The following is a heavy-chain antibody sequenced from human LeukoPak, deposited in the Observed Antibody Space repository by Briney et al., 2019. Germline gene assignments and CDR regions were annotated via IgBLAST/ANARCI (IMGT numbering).Heavy chain of an antibody. CDR3: ARGADSSGYYSIFYFDY. CDR1: GGSISSYY. V-gene: IGHV4-59*01. Sequence: SETLSLTCTVSGGSISSYYWNWIRQPPGRGLEWIGYIYYSGSTNYNPSLKSRVTISVDTSKNQFSLKLSSVTAADTAVYYCARGADSSGYYSIFYFDYWGQGTLVTVSS. J-gene: IGHJ4*02. D-gene: IGHD3-22*01. CDR2: IYYSGST.